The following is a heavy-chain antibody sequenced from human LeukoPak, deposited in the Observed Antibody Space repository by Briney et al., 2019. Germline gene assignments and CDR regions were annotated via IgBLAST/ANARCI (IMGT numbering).Heavy chain of an antibody. V-gene: IGHV3-66*01. CDR1: GFTVSTNY. J-gene: IGHJ4*02. Sequence: PGGSLRLSCAASGFTVSTNYMIWVRQAPGKGLEWVSVIYSGGSTYYADSVKGRFTISRDNSKNTLYLQMNSLRAEDTAVYYCARASRAAAEGNWGQGTLVTVSS. CDR3: ARASRAAAEGN. CDR2: IYSGGST. D-gene: IGHD6-13*01.